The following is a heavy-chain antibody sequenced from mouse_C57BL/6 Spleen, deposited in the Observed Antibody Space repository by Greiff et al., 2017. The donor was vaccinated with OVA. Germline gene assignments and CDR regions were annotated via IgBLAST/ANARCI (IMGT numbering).Heavy chain of an antibody. CDR2: IYPGDGDT. D-gene: IGHD3-2*02. CDR1: GYAFTSSW. CDR3: ARPDSSGYGVFAY. V-gene: IGHV1-82*01. J-gene: IGHJ3*01. Sequence: VQLQQSGPELVKPGASVKLSCKASGYAFTSSWMNWVKQRPGKGLEWIGRIYPGDGDTNYNGKFKGKATLTADKSSSTAYMQLSSLTSEDSAVYFCARPDSSGYGVFAYWGKGTLVTVSA.